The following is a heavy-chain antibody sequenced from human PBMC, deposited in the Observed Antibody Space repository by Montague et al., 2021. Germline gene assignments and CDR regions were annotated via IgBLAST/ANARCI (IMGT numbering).Heavy chain of an antibody. V-gene: IGHV4-31*03. J-gene: IGHJ4*02. D-gene: IGHD3-10*01. CDR1: GGSISSGGYY. CDR2: IFYSGNT. CDR3: ARAEDYYGSGSYLGFDY. Sequence: TLSLTCTVSGGSISSGGYYWSWIRQLPGKGLERIGYIFYSGNTYYNPSLKSRVTISVDTSKNQFSLKLSSVTAADTAAYYCARAEDYYGSGSYLGFDYWGQGTLVTVSS.